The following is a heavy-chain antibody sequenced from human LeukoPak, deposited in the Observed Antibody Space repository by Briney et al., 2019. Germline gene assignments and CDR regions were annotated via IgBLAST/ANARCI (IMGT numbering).Heavy chain of an antibody. V-gene: IGHV3-23*01. CDR3: AKGKINHDGAFDI. Sequence: GGSLRISCAASGFKFDAYPMSWVRHAPGKGLEWVSSISDSGGSTHYAESVRGRFSLSRDNFEKTLHLQMNRLRAEDTAVYYCAKGKINHDGAFDIWGQGTRVIVAS. CDR2: ISDSGGST. D-gene: IGHD1-14*01. J-gene: IGHJ3*02. CDR1: GFKFDAYP.